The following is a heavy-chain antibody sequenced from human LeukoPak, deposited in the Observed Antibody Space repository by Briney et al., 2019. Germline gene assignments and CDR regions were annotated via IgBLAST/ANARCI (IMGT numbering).Heavy chain of an antibody. V-gene: IGHV3-30*04. CDR3: ARGESASYRDYYGMDV. Sequence: PGRSLRLSCAASGFTFSSYAMHWVRQAPGKGLEWVAVISYDGSNKYYADSVKRRFTISRDNSKNTLYLQMNSLRAEDTAVYYCARGESASYRDYYGMDVWGQGTTVTVSS. J-gene: IGHJ6*02. D-gene: IGHD1-26*01. CDR2: ISYDGSNK. CDR1: GFTFSSYA.